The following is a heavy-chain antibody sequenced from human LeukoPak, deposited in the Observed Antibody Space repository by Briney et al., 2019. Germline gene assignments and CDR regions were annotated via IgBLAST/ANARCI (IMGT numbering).Heavy chain of an antibody. CDR3: ARDLSRAAVAWYWVLGVQY. CDR1: GYTFTGYY. V-gene: IGHV1-2*02. Sequence: ASVKVSCKASGYTFTGYYMHWVRQAPGQGLEWMGWINPNSGGTNYAQKFQGRVTMTRDTSISTAYMELSRLRSDDTAVYYCARDLSRAAVAWYWVLGVQYWGQGTLVTVSS. CDR2: INPNSGGT. J-gene: IGHJ4*02. D-gene: IGHD6-19*01.